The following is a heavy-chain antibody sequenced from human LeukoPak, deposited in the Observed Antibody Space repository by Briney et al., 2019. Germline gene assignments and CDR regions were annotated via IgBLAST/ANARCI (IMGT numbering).Heavy chain of an antibody. Sequence: SETLSLTCTVSGGSISSSSYYWGWIRQPPGKGLEWIGSIYYSGSTYYNPSLKSRVTISVDTSKNQFSLKLSSVTAADTAVYYCARDVVIVVVPAALFLNWFDPWGQGTLVTVSS. J-gene: IGHJ5*02. CDR3: ARDVVIVVVPAALFLNWFDP. CDR2: IYYSGST. V-gene: IGHV4-39*07. D-gene: IGHD2-2*01. CDR1: GGSISSSSYY.